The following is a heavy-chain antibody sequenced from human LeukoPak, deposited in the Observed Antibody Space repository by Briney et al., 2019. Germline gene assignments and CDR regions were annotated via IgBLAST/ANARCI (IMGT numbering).Heavy chain of an antibody. J-gene: IGHJ4*02. V-gene: IGHV3-9*01. CDR3: AKDGGSGTGGFDY. CDR1: GFTFSSYA. D-gene: IGHD3-16*01. Sequence: GGSLRLSCAASGFTFSSYAMSWVRQAPGKGLEWVSGISWNSGSIGYADSVKGRFTISRDNAKNSLYLQMNSLRAEDTALYYCAKDGGSGTGGFDYWGQGTLVTVSS. CDR2: ISWNSGSI.